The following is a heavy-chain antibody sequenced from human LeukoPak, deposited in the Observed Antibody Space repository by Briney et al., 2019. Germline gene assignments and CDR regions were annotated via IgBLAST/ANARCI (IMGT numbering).Heavy chain of an antibody. CDR2: ISSSSSII. D-gene: IGHD2-8*01. Sequence: GSLRISCSASAFIISSYCMNCVRQVPGRGLEWVSYISSSSSIINYADSVRGRFTISRDNAKNLLYLQMNSLRAEDTAVYYCARDYQEKTNDYWGQGTLVTVSS. V-gene: IGHV3-48*04. J-gene: IGHJ4*02. CDR1: AFIISSYC. CDR3: ARDYQEKTNDY.